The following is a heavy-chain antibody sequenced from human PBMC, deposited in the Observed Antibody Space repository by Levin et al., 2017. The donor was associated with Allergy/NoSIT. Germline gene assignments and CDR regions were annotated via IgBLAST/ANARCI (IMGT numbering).Heavy chain of an antibody. CDR2: ISWNSGSI. Sequence: SLKISCAASGFTFDDYAMHWVRQAPGKGLEWVSGISWNSGSISYADSVRGRFAISRDNAKNSLYLQMNSLRAEDTAFYYCAKDRLTKLTTTGESDSWGQGRMVTV. CDR1: GFTFDDYA. D-gene: IGHD1-1*01. J-gene: IGHJ3*02. CDR3: AKDRLTKLTTTGESDS. V-gene: IGHV3-9*01.